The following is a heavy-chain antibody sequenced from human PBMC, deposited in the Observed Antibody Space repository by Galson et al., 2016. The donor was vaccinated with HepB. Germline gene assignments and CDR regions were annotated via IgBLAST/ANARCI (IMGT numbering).Heavy chain of an antibody. CDR1: GDSISSYY. J-gene: IGHJ3*02. V-gene: IGHV4-4*07. CDR2: IHSGGST. D-gene: IGHD2-2*01. Sequence: ETLSLTCTVSGDSISSYYWSWIRQPAGKGLEWIGRIHSGGSTNYNPSLKSRVTMPVDTSKNQFSLKLSSVTGADTAVYYCARTIVSAARGAFDIWGQGTMVTVSS. CDR3: ARTIVSAARGAFDI.